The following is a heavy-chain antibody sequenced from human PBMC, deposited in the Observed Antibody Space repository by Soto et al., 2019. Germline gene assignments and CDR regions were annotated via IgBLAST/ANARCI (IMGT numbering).Heavy chain of an antibody. Sequence: PSETLSLTCAVYGGSFSGYYWSWIRQPPGKGLEWIGEINHSGSTNYNPSLKSRVTISVDTSKNQFSLKPSSVTAADTAVYYCARFLGYCSGGSCYSSTLSYGMDVWGQGTTVTVSS. CDR1: GGSFSGYY. V-gene: IGHV4-34*01. J-gene: IGHJ6*02. CDR2: INHSGST. D-gene: IGHD2-15*01. CDR3: ARFLGYCSGGSCYSSTLSYGMDV.